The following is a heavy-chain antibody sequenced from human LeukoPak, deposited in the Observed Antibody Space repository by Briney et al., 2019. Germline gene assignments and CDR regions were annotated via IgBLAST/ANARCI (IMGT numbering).Heavy chain of an antibody. D-gene: IGHD4-11*01. Sequence: APVKPSCKASRYTFTPYYMHWVPQAPGQGLEWMGIINPSGGSTSYAQKFQGRVTMTRDMSTRTLYMELSSLRSEDTAFYYCARVGDYSPRGWFDPWGQGTLVTVSS. CDR1: RYTFTPYY. V-gene: IGHV1-46*01. CDR3: ARVGDYSPRGWFDP. CDR2: INPSGGST. J-gene: IGHJ5*02.